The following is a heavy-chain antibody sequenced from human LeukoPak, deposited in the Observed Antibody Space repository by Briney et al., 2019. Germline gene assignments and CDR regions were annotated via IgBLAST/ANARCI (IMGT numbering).Heavy chain of an antibody. J-gene: IGHJ4*02. D-gene: IGHD3-3*01. V-gene: IGHV4-34*01. CDR2: INHSGST. CDR3: ARTYDFWSGYPAAYYFDY. Sequence: PSETLSLTCAVYGGSFSGYYWSWIRQPPGKGLEWIGEINHSGSTNYNPSLKSRVTISVDTSKNQFSLKLSSVTAADTAVYYCARTYDFWSGYPAAYYFDYWGQGTLVTVSS. CDR1: GGSFSGYY.